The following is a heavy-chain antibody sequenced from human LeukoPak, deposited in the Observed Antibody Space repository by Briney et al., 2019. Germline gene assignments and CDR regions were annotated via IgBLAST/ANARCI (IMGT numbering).Heavy chain of an antibody. CDR1: GFTFSSYA. CDR2: ISGSGGST. CDR3: AKAKEYYDILFDY. D-gene: IGHD3-9*01. V-gene: IGHV3-23*01. Sequence: PGGSLRLSCAASGFTFSSYAVSWVRQAPGKGLEWVSAISGSGGSTYYADSVKGRFTISRDNSKNTLYLQMNSLRAEDTAVYYCAKAKEYYDILFDYWGQGTLVTVSS. J-gene: IGHJ4*02.